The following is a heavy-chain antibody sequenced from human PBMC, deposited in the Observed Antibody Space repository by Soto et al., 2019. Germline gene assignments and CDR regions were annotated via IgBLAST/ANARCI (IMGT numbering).Heavy chain of an antibody. D-gene: IGHD6-13*01. CDR2: INPSGGSP. J-gene: IGHJ4*02. Sequence: QVQLVQSGAEVKKPGASVKVSCKASGYTFTSYYMHWVRQAPGQGLEWMGIINPSGGSPSYAQKYQGRVTMTRDTSTSTVYMELSSLRSEDTAVYYCAPVAAAGTDWAVFDYWGQGTLVTGSS. CDR3: APVAAAGTDWAVFDY. CDR1: GYTFTSYY. V-gene: IGHV1-46*03.